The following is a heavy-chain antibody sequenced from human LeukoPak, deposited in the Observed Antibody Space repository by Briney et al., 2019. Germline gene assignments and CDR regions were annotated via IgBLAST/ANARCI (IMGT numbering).Heavy chain of an antibody. CDR2: IIPFFGTT. J-gene: IGHJ4*02. V-gene: IGHV1-69*05. Sequence: SVKVSCKSSGDMFSNFTISWVRQAPGQGLEWMGWIIPFFGTTNYAQKFQGRVSITTDGSTSTAYVELSSLTSEDTAVYYCARETIPILASNHYFDNWGQGTLVTVSS. D-gene: IGHD3-3*01. CDR3: ARETIPILASNHYFDN. CDR1: GDMFSNFT.